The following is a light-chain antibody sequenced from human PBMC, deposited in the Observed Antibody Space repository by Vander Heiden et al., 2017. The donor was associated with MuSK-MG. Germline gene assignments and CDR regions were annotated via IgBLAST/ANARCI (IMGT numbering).Light chain of an antibody. Sequence: DIVMTQSPDSLAVSLGERATINCKSSQSVLYSSNNKNYLAWYQQKPGQPPKLLIYWASTRESGVPDRFSGSGSGTDFTLTISSLQAEDVAVYYSQQDYTTPFTFGHRTKVDIK. CDR2: WAS. J-gene: IGKJ3*01. V-gene: IGKV4-1*01. CDR3: QQDYTTPFT. CDR1: QSVLYSSNNKNY.